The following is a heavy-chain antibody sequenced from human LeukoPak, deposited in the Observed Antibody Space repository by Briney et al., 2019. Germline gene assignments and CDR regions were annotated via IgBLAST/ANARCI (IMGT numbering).Heavy chain of an antibody. Sequence: SQTLSLTCTVSADSFSSGGHYWAWIRQFPGKGLESIGFIHHSGRSRHNPSLKDRVAISVDTSRKQFALKLSSVTAADTAMYYCARGGNRFGGFYFDYWGQGIQVIVSS. CDR1: ADSFSSGGHY. V-gene: IGHV4-31*03. CDR3: ARGGNRFGGFYFDY. D-gene: IGHD3-10*01. CDR2: IHHSGRS. J-gene: IGHJ4*02.